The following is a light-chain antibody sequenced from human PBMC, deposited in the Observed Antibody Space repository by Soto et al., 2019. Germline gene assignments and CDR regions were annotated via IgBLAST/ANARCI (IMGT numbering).Light chain of an antibody. Sequence: QSVLTQPASVSGSPGQSITVSCTGTNSDVGSYEFVSWYQQHPGKAPKLMIYEGIKRPSRVSTRFSGSKSGNTASLTISGLQAEDEAEYYCCSYAGSRTVYVFGTGTKVTVL. CDR3: CSYAGSRTVYV. J-gene: IGLJ1*01. V-gene: IGLV2-23*01. CDR1: NSDVGSYEF. CDR2: EGI.